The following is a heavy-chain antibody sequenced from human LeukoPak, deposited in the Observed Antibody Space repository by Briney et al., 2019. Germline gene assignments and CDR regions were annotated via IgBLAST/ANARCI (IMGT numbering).Heavy chain of an antibody. Sequence: SGPTLVKPTQTLTLTCTFSGFSLSTSGVGVGWILQPPGKALEGLALIYWNDDKRYSPSLKSRLTITKDTSKNQVVLTMTNMDPVDTATYYCAHRHRMPHFDYWGQGTLVTVSS. CDR1: GFSLSTSGVG. V-gene: IGHV2-5*01. CDR2: IYWNDDK. CDR3: AHRHRMPHFDY. D-gene: IGHD2-15*01. J-gene: IGHJ4*02.